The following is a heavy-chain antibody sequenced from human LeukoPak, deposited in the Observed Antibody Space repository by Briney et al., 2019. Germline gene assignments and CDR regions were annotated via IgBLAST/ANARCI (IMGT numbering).Heavy chain of an antibody. V-gene: IGHV4-4*07. J-gene: IGHJ4*02. D-gene: IGHD3-22*01. CDR1: GGSISSYY. Sequence: PSETLSLTCTVSGGSISSYYWSWIRQPPGKGLEWIGRIHTSGNTNYNPSLKSRVTMSVDTSKNQFSLKLSSVTAADTAVYYCARDQYYYDSSAYYRFDYWGQGTLVTVSS. CDR3: ARDQYYYDSSAYYRFDY. CDR2: IHTSGNT.